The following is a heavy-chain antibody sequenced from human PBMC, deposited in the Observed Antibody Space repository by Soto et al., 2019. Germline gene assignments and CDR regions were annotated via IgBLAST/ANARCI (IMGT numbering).Heavy chain of an antibody. CDR2: IYHSGST. CDR1: GDSISRGGYY. V-gene: IGHV4-31*03. Sequence: QVQLQESGPGLVKPSQTLSLSCTVSGDSISRGGYYWNWIRQHPRKGLEWIGYIYHSGSTNYNPSLKSRVTTSVDTSQHQLSLELTNVTAADTAVYYCRRGGAWAYGLGWLGPWGQGFLVTVSS. J-gene: IGHJ5*02. D-gene: IGHD2-21*01. CDR3: RRGGAWAYGLGWLGP.